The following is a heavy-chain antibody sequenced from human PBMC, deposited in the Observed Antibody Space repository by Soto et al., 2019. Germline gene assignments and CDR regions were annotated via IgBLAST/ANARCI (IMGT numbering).Heavy chain of an antibody. CDR1: GGSISSSNW. J-gene: IGHJ6*02. V-gene: IGHV4-4*02. CDR2: TYHSGHT. Sequence: QVQLQESGPGLVKPSGALSLTCAVSGGSISSSNWWSWVRQRPGKGLEWIGETYHSGHTNYNPSIMSRVTITVDKSKNLSSLKPRSGTAADTAVYYCARGSVVRGVAYSGMDVWAQGPTVTASS. CDR3: ARGSVVRGVAYSGMDV. D-gene: IGHD3-10*01.